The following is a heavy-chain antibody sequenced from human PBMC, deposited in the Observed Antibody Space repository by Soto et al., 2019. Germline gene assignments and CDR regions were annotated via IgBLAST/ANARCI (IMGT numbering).Heavy chain of an antibody. CDR2: INPNTGGT. V-gene: IGHV1-2*02. J-gene: IGHJ4*02. D-gene: IGHD4-4*01. Sequence: ASVKVSCKASGYTFTGYYMHWVRQAPGEGLEWMGWINPNTGGTNYAQKFQGRVTMTRDTSISTAYMGLSRLISDDSAVYFCAREGRDDYNYDFFDYWGQGTLVTV. CDR1: GYTFTGYY. CDR3: AREGRDDYNYDFFDY.